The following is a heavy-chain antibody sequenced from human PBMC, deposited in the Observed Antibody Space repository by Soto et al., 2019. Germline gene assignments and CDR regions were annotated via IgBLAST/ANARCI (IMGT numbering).Heavy chain of an antibody. D-gene: IGHD6-6*01. V-gene: IGHV3-23*01. J-gene: IGHJ4*02. Sequence: EVQLLESGGGLVQPGGSLRLSCAASGFTFSSYAMSWVRQAPGKGLEWVSAISGSGGTTYYADSVKGRFTISRDNSKNTLYLHMNSLRAEDTAVFYCAKTGQLAVEYFFDYWGQGTLVTVSS. CDR3: AKTGQLAVEYFFDY. CDR2: ISGSGGTT. CDR1: GFTFSSYA.